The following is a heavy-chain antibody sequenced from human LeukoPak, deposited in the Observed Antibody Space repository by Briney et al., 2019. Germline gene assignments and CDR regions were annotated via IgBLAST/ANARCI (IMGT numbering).Heavy chain of an antibody. CDR1: GFTFSSYW. CDR2: IKQDGSEK. CDR3: ARGGYCSSTSCYEAWFFDY. Sequence: PGGSLRLSCAASGFTFSSYWMSWVRQAPGKGLEWVANIKQDGSEKYYVDSVKGRFTISRDNAKNSLYLQMNRLRAEDTAVYYCARGGYCSSTSCYEAWFFDYWGQGTLVTVSS. J-gene: IGHJ4*02. D-gene: IGHD2-2*03. V-gene: IGHV3-7*01.